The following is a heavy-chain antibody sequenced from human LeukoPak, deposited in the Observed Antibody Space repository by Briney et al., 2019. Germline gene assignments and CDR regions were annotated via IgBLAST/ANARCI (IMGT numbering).Heavy chain of an antibody. CDR1: GFTFSSYA. CDR3: AKEGYYYDSSGPIDY. D-gene: IGHD3-22*01. J-gene: IGHJ4*02. CDR2: ISGSGGST. Sequence: GGSLRLSCAASGFTFSSYAMSWVRQDPGKGLEWVSAISGSGGSTYYADSVKGRLTISRDNSKNTLYLQMNSLRAEDTAVYYCAKEGYYYDSSGPIDYWGQGTLVTVSS. V-gene: IGHV3-23*01.